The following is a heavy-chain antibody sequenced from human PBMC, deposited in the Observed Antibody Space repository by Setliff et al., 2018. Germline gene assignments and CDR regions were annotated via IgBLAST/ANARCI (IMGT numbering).Heavy chain of an antibody. CDR3: ARGSRIAGRAIDF. V-gene: IGHV4-4*07. D-gene: IGHD6-6*01. CDR2: VYSDGET. J-gene: IGHJ4*02. CDR1: GGFIYDHY. Sequence: SETLSLTCTVSGGFIYDHYWTWIRQPAGKGLQWIGRVYSDGETDYSPSLKSRVTISVDKSNNQFSLNLKSMTAADTALYFCARGSRIAGRAIDFWGQGTLVTVSS.